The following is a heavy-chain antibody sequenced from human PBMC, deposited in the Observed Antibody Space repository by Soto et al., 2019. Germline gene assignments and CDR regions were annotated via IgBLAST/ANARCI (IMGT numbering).Heavy chain of an antibody. V-gene: IGHV4-61*01. Sequence: PSETLSLTCTVSGGSVSSGSYYWTWIRQPPGKGLEWLGYIYYSGTTNYNPPLRSRITISVDTSGNQFSLKLSSVTAADTAVYFCARTYCTTTACQAYGMDVWGQGSPVTVSS. D-gene: IGHD4-4*01. CDR2: IYYSGTT. CDR3: ARTYCTTTACQAYGMDV. J-gene: IGHJ6*02. CDR1: GGSVSSGSYY.